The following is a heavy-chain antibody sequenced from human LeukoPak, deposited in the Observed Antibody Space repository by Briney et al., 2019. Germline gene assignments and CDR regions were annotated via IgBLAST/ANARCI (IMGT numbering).Heavy chain of an antibody. D-gene: IGHD2-2*01. CDR1: GFTFSSYS. CDR2: ISSSSSTI. V-gene: IGHV3-48*01. CDR3: ASLDCSSTTCSDY. Sequence: QPGGSLRLSCAASGFTFSSYSMNWVRQAPGKGLEWVSYISSSSSTIYYADSVKGRFTISRDNAKNSLYLQMNSLRAEDTAVYYCASLDCSSTTCSDYWGQGTLVTVSS. J-gene: IGHJ4*02.